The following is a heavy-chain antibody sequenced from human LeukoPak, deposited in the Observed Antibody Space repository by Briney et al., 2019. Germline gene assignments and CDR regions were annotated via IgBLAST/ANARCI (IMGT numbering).Heavy chain of an antibody. CDR3: ARGSNVLDY. V-gene: IGHV3-30*01. J-gene: IGHJ4*02. Sequence: PGRSLRLSCAASGFTFSSYTVHWVRQAPGKGLEWVSVISYDGNNKYYADSVKDRFTISRDNSKNTLFLQMNGLRAEDTAVYYCARGSNVLDYWGQGTLVTVSS. CDR1: GFTFSSYT. CDR2: ISYDGNNK.